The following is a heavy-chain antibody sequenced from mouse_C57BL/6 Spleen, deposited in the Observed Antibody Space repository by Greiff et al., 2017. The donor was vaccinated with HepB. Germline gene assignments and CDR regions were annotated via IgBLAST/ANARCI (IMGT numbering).Heavy chain of an antibody. J-gene: IGHJ2*01. D-gene: IGHD2-1*01. CDR3: TRPYGNVDY. V-gene: IGHV1-15*01. Sequence: VKLVESGAELVRPGASVTLSCKASGYTFTDYEMHWVKQTPVHGLEWIGAIDPETGGTAYNQKFKGKAILTADKSSSTAYMELRSLTSEDSAVYYCTRPYGNVDYWGQGTTLTVSS. CDR1: GYTFTDYE. CDR2: IDPETGGT.